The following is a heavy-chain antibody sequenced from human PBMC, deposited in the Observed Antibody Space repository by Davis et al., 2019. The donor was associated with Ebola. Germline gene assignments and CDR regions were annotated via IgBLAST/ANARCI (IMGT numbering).Heavy chain of an antibody. CDR3: ARGVSKGDYVLYYYGMDV. V-gene: IGHV1-46*01. Sequence: ASVKVSCKASGYTFTSYYMHWVRQAPGQGLEWMGIINPGGGSTSYAQKFQGRVTMTRDTSTSTVYMELSSLRSEDTAVYYCARGVSKGDYVLYYYGMDVWGQGTTVTVSS. CDR1: GYTFTSYY. D-gene: IGHD4-17*01. CDR2: INPGGGST. J-gene: IGHJ6*02.